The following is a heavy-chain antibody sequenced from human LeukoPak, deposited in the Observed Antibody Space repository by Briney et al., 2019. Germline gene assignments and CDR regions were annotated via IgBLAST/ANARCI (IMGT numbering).Heavy chain of an antibody. CDR3: ARGVRQRGYYIGYYFDY. CDR1: SYSLSSDYY. V-gene: IGHV4-38-2*02. J-gene: IGHJ4*02. D-gene: IGHD3-22*01. Sequence: SETLSLTCTVSSYSLSSDYYWGWIRQPPGKGREWIGTIYHSGSTYYNPSLKSRVTISVDTSKNHFSLRLSSVTAADPAVYYCARGVRQRGYYIGYYFDYWGQGTLVTVSS. CDR2: IYHSGST.